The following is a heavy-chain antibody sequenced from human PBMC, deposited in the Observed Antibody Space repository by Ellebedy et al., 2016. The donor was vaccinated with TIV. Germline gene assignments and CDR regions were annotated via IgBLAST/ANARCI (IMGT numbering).Heavy chain of an antibody. CDR3: ARGSGYYRALDF. J-gene: IGHJ4*02. Sequence: MPSETLSLTCSVSRGSISTFYWHWVRQPAGRGLEWIGRFFTSGTTNYNPSLKGRITMSIDTSKNHFSLKIDSVTAADTAVYYCARGSGYYRALDFWGQGMLVTVSS. CDR2: FFTSGTT. D-gene: IGHD6-25*01. CDR1: RGSISTFY. V-gene: IGHV4-4*07.